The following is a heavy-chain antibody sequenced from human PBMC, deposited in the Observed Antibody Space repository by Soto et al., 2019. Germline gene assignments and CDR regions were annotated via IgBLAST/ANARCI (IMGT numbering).Heavy chain of an antibody. V-gene: IGHV1-69*06. D-gene: IGHD3-10*01. CDR3: ARGVYGLGNYYTGPSAFDI. Sequence: QVQLEQSGAEVKKPGSSVKISCKASGGTLSDHGVSWLRQAPGQGLEWVGGTISVFNTAKYAPKFQGRVTIAADKSTNIAYMELGSLRSDDTAFYYCARGVYGLGNYYTGPSAFDIWGQGTLVIVSS. J-gene: IGHJ3*02. CDR2: TISVFNTA. CDR1: GGTLSDHG.